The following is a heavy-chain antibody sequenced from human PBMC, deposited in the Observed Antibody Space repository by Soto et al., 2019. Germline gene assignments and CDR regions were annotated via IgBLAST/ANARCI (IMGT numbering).Heavy chain of an antibody. V-gene: IGHV1-69*06. Sequence: ASVKVSCKASGGTFSSYAISWVRQAPGQGLEWMGGIIPIFGTANYAQKFQGRVTITADKSTSTAYMELSSLRSEDTAVYYCARGGTGSSSGWGIPGGDGMDVWGQGTTVTVSS. CDR2: IIPIFGTA. D-gene: IGHD6-19*01. CDR1: GGTFSSYA. CDR3: ARGGTGSSSGWGIPGGDGMDV. J-gene: IGHJ6*02.